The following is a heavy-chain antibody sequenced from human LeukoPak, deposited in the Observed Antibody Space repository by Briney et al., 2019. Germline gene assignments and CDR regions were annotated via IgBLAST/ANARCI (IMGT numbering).Heavy chain of an antibody. CDR2: FYSSGTT. CDR1: GGSITSYY. Sequence: SETLSLTCSVSGGSITSYYWNWVRQPPGKGLEWIGCFYSSGTTNYNPSLKSRVSISSDTSKNQLSLKLDSVTAADTAVYYCARLQMVRGARGWSDPWGQGTLVTVSS. CDR3: ARLQMVRGARGWSDP. D-gene: IGHD3-10*01. J-gene: IGHJ5*02. V-gene: IGHV4-4*09.